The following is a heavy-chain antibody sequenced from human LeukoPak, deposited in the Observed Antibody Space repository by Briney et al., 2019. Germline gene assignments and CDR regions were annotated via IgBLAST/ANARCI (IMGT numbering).Heavy chain of an antibody. CDR3: ARHKPRAVVAREVNAFDI. J-gene: IGHJ3*02. D-gene: IGHD5-12*01. CDR2: IYTSGST. CDR1: GGSISSYY. Sequence: PSETLSLTCPVSGGSISSYYWSWIRQPPGKGLEWIGYIYTSGSTNYNPSLKSRVTISVDTSKNQFSLKLSSVTAADTAVYYCARHKPRAVVAREVNAFDIWGQGTMVTVSS. V-gene: IGHV4-4*09.